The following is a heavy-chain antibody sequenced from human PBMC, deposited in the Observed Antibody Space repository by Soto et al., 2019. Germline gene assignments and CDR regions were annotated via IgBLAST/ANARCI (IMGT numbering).Heavy chain of an antibody. CDR3: VKPSGWYPDY. CDR1: GFNFTYNA. Sequence: QEQLVESGGGVVRPGKSLRLSCEASGFNFTYNAMHWVRQAPGKGLEWVAVISPDGINKYYPDSLRGRFTISRDNSKNTLYLQMSSLRGEDTAVYYCVKPSGWYPDYWGQGTHVTVSS. J-gene: IGHJ4*02. V-gene: IGHV3-30*18. D-gene: IGHD6-19*01. CDR2: ISPDGINK.